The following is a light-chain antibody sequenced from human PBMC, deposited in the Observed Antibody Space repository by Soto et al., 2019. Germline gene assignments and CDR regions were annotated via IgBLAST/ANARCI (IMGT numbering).Light chain of an antibody. CDR1: QSISSW. V-gene: IGKV1-5*01. CDR2: DAS. J-gene: IGKJ4*01. Sequence: DLQMTQSPSTLSASVGDRVTITCRARQSISSWLAWYQQKPGKAPKLLIYDASSLESGVPSRFSGSVSGTEFTLTISSLQPDDFATYYCQQYNTYSPLTFGGGTKVEIK. CDR3: QQYNTYSPLT.